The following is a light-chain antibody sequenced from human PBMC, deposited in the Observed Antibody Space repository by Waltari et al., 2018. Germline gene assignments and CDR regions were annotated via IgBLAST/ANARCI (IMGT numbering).Light chain of an antibody. CDR1: QSVLYSSNNKNY. CDR2: WAS. Sequence: DIVMTQSPASLAVSLGERATINCKSSQSVLYSSNNKNYLAWYQQKPGQPPKLLIYWASTRESGVPDRFSGSGSGTDFTLTISSLQAEDVAVYYCQQYYSTLSGFGPGTKVDIK. J-gene: IGKJ3*01. CDR3: QQYYSTLSG. V-gene: IGKV4-1*01.